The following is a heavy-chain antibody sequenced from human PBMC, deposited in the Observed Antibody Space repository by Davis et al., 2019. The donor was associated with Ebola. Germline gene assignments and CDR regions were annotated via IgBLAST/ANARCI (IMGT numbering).Heavy chain of an antibody. D-gene: IGHD4/OR15-4a*01. CDR3: AKELLGHYAA. V-gene: IGHV3-23*01. CDR1: GFTFSSYA. J-gene: IGHJ3*01. Sequence: GESLKISCAASGFTFSSYAMSWLRLAPGKGLEWVSLMTGSGYITYYADSVKGRFTISRDNAKNSLYLQMNSLRAEDTAVYYCAKELLGHYAAWGQGTMVTVSS. CDR2: MTGSGYIT.